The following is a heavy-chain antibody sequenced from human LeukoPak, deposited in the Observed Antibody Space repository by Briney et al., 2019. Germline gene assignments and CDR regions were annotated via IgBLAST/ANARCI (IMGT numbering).Heavy chain of an antibody. CDR1: GFTFSDYD. J-gene: IGHJ4*02. V-gene: IGHV3-30*02. D-gene: IGHD3-10*01. CDR2: IRYDGSDK. CDR3: ASGSGTWSPDY. Sequence: GGSLRLSCAASGFTFSDYDIHWVRQAPGRGLEWVAFIRYDGSDKYYADSVKGRFTISRDDPKNTLYLQMNSLRADDTAVYYCASGSGTWSPDYWGQGTLVTVSP.